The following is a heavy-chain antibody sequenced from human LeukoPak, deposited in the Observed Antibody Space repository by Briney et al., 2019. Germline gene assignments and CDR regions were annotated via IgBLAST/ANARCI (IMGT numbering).Heavy chain of an antibody. Sequence: PGGSLRLSCAASGFTFSDYYMSWIRQAPGKGLEWIGYSFFSGSTNYNPSLKSRVTISLDTSKNQFSLRLNSVTAADTAVYYCARGGLSSGWYGWGQGTLVTVSS. D-gene: IGHD6-19*01. CDR1: GFTFSDYY. CDR3: ARGGLSSGWYG. CDR2: SFFSGST. V-gene: IGHV4-59*01. J-gene: IGHJ4*02.